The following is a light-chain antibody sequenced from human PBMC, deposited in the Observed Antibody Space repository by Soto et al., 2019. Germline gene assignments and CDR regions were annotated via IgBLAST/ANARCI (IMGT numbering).Light chain of an antibody. V-gene: IGLV2-23*01. Sequence: QSALTQPAYVSGSPGQSITISCTGTSSDVGGSGLVSWYQFHPGKAPKLLIFEGFKRPSGVSNRFSGSKSGSTASLTISGLQAEDEADYYCCSYAGRSTWDVVFGGGTK. CDR3: CSYAGRSTWDVV. CDR1: SSDVGGSGL. J-gene: IGLJ2*01. CDR2: EGF.